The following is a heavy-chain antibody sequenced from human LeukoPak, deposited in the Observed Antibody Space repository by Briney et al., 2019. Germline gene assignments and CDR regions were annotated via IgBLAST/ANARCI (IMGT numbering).Heavy chain of an antibody. CDR3: AKDAYYYDSSGYPDL. D-gene: IGHD3-22*01. V-gene: IGHV3-23*01. CDR1: GFRISGHA. Sequence: GGSLRLSCVASGFRISGHAMSWVRQAPGKGLEWVSAISGSGGSTYYADSVKGRFTISRDNSKNTLYLQMNSLRAEDTAVYYCAKDAYYYDSSGYPDLWGRGTLVTVSS. J-gene: IGHJ2*01. CDR2: ISGSGGST.